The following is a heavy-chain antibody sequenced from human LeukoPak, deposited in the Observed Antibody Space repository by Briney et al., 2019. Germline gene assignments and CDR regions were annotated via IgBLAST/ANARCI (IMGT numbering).Heavy chain of an antibody. V-gene: IGHV3-23*01. D-gene: IGHD3-9*01. CDR2: FSVSSGYT. CDR1: VFAFSNYA. Sequence: GGSLRLSCAPSVFAFSNYAMTGGRQAPGKGLEWVSTFSVSSGYTHYADSVKGRFTISRDISMNMLYLQINTLRAEDTALYFCSKVSCFDPSSHGYFHHWGQGTLVTVSS. J-gene: IGHJ1*01. CDR3: SKVSCFDPSSHGYFHH.